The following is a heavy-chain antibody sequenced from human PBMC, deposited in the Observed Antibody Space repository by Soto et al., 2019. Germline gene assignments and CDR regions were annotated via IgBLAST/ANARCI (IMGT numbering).Heavy chain of an antibody. Sequence: CETLSLTCTFSCGSVSSGSYHWSWIRQPPGQGLEWIGYIYYSGSTNYNPSLKSRVTISVDTSKNQYSLKLSSVTAADTAVYYCARLRRDIVVVAALYLDHWGQGTLVTVSS. CDR3: ARLRRDIVVVAALYLDH. J-gene: IGHJ4*02. V-gene: IGHV4-61*01. CDR1: CGSVSSGSYH. CDR2: IYYSGST. D-gene: IGHD2-2*01.